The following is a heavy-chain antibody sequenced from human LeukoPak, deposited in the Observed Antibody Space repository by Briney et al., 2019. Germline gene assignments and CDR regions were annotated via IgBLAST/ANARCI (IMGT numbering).Heavy chain of an antibody. CDR3: AREYRGFTPGWFDD. D-gene: IGHD6-19*01. CDR2: VYNSGST. CDR1: GGSNSSHS. J-gene: IGHJ4*02. Sequence: PSETLSLTCIVSGGSNSSHSWSWVRQPPGKGLEWIGYVYNSGSTNYNPSLRSRVTISLDTSRNQFSLRLSSVTAADTAVYFCAREYRGFTPGWFDDWGQGTLVTVSS. V-gene: IGHV4-59*11.